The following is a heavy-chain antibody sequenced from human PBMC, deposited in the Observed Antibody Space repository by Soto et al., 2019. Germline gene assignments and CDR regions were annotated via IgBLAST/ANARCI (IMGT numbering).Heavy chain of an antibody. CDR2: MNPNSGST. D-gene: IGHD3-22*01. CDR3: ASVPYYYDSNHQYGMDF. CDR1: GYTFTSYD. Sequence: GASVKVSCKASGYTFTSYDINWVRQATGQGLEWMGWMNPNSGSTNYAKKFQGSVTMTRDTSISTAYMELSRLRSDDTAVYYCASVPYYYDSNHQYGMDFWGQGTTVTVSS. J-gene: IGHJ6*02. V-gene: IGHV1-8*01.